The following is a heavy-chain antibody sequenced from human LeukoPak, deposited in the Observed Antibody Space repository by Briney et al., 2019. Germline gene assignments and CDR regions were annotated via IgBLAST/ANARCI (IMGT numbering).Heavy chain of an antibody. CDR1: GFTFSVYG. CDR3: AKDQSIFGVVTYMDV. J-gene: IGHJ6*03. CDR2: IRYDGSNK. D-gene: IGHD3-3*01. Sequence: GGSLRLSCAASGFTFSVYGMHWVRQAPGKGLEWVAFIRYDGSNKYYADSVKGRFTISRDNSKNTLYLQMNSLRAEDTAVYYCAKDQSIFGVVTYMDVWGKGTTVTVSS. V-gene: IGHV3-30*02.